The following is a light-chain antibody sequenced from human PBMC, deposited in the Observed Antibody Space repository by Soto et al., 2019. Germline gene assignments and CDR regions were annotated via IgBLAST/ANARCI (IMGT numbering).Light chain of an antibody. CDR1: QSVNSNY. Sequence: EIVLTQSPGTLSLSPGERATLSCRASQSVNSNYLAWYQQKPGQAPRLLIYGASNRATGIPDRFTGSGSGTDFTLTISRLEPEDFAVYYCQQCGGSSLSTFGQGTKLEIK. J-gene: IGKJ2*01. CDR3: QQCGGSSLST. V-gene: IGKV3-20*01. CDR2: GAS.